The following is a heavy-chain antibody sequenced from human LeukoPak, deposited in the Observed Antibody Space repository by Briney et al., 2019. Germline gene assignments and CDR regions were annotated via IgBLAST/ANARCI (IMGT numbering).Heavy chain of an antibody. D-gene: IGHD3-10*01. V-gene: IGHV1-24*01. CDR2: FDPEDGET. Sequence: ASVKVSCKVSGYTLTELSMHWVRQAPGKGLEWMGGFDPEDGETIYAQKFQGRVTMTEDTSTDTAYMELSSLRSEDTAVYYCATGYYGSGRHHHFDYWGQGTLVTVSS. CDR3: ATGYYGSGRHHHFDY. J-gene: IGHJ4*02. CDR1: GYTLTELS.